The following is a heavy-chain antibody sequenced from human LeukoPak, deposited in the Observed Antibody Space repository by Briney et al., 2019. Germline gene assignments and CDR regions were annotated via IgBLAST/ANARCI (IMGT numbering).Heavy chain of an antibody. Sequence: KASETLSLTCTVSGGSISTYYWSWIRQPPGKGLEWIGYISYSGNTNYNPSLKSRVTISIDTSKNQFSLKLNSVTAADTAVYYCASGYCSGGSCYPDDAFDIWGQGTMVTVSS. CDR3: ASGYCSGGSCYPDDAFDI. V-gene: IGHV4-59*08. CDR1: GGSISTYY. CDR2: ISYSGNT. D-gene: IGHD2-15*01. J-gene: IGHJ3*02.